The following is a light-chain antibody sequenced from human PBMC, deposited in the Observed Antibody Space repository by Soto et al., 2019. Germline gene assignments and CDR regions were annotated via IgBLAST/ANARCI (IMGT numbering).Light chain of an antibody. CDR2: EDN. V-gene: IGLV6-57*02. CDR3: QSYGDNNQV. J-gene: IGLJ3*02. Sequence: NFMLTQPHSVSESPWKTVTISCTGSSGSIASNYVQWFQQRPGSAPTTVIYEDNKRPSGVPDRFSGSIDSSSNSASLTISGLKTEDEADYYCQSYGDNNQVFGGGTQLTVL. CDR1: SGSIASNY.